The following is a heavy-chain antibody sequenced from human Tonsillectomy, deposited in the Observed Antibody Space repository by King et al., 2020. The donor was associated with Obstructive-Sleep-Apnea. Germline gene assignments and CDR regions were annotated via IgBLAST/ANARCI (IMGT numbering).Heavy chain of an antibody. Sequence: VQLQESGPGLVKPSETLSVTCTVSGDSISSYYWTWIRQPPGKGLEWIGYIYYSGSTNYNPSLKSRVTISVDTSKNQFSLRLSSVTAADTAVYYCARGVPHYGGNALVYFDYWGQGTLVTVSS. V-gene: IGHV4-59*01. CDR1: GDSISSYY. CDR2: IYYSGST. D-gene: IGHD4-23*01. CDR3: ARGVPHYGGNALVYFDY. J-gene: IGHJ4*02.